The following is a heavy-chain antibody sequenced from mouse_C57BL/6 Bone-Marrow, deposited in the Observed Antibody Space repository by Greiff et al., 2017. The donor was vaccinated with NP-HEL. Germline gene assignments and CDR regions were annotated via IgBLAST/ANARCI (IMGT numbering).Heavy chain of an antibody. CDR3: ARHYYSNYFDY. CDR2: ISSGGSYT. Sequence: EVMLVESGGDLVKPGGSLKLSCAASGFTFSSYGMSWVRQTPDKRLAWVATISSGGSYTYSPDSVKGRFTISRDNAKNTLYLQMSSLKSEDTAMYYCARHYYSNYFDYWGQGTTLTVSS. D-gene: IGHD2-5*01. V-gene: IGHV5-6*01. J-gene: IGHJ2*01. CDR1: GFTFSSYG.